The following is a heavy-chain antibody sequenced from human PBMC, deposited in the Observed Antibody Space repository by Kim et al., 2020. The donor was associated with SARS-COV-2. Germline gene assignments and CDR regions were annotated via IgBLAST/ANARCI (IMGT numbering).Heavy chain of an antibody. CDR2: IWYDGSNK. Sequence: GGSLRLSCAASGFTFSSYGMHWVRQAPGKGLEWVAVIWYDGSNKYYADSVKGRFTISRDNSKNTLYLQMNSLRAEDTAVYYCARDPSGTLKLPSYYYYYYGMDVWGQGTTVTVSS. J-gene: IGHJ6*02. V-gene: IGHV3-33*01. D-gene: IGHD6-19*01. CDR1: GFTFSSYG. CDR3: ARDPSGTLKLPSYYYYYYGMDV.